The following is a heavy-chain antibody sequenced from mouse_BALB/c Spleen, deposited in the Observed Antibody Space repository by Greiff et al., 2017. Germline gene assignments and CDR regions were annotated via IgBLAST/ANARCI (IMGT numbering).Heavy chain of an antibody. Sequence: VQLKESGAELARPGASVKLSCKASGYTFTSYWMQWVKQRPGQGLEWIGAIYPGDGDTRYTQKFKGKATLTADKSSSTAYMQLSSLASEDSAVYYCARSGRDFDYWGQGTTLTVSS. J-gene: IGHJ2*01. D-gene: IGHD3-2*02. V-gene: IGHV1-87*01. CDR3: ARSGRDFDY. CDR2: IYPGDGDT. CDR1: GYTFTSYW.